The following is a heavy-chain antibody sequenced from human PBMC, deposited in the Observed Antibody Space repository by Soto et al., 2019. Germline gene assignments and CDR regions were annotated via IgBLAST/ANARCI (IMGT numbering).Heavy chain of an antibody. CDR3: ARGYSSSWSRYYYYYYGMDV. CDR2: IYYSGST. J-gene: IGHJ6*02. V-gene: IGHV4-59*01. D-gene: IGHD6-13*01. Sequence: LSLTCTVSGGSISSYYWSWIRQPPGKGLEWIGYIYYSGSTNYNPSLKSRVTISVDTSKNQFSLKLSSVTAADTAVYYCARGYSSSWSRYYYYYYGMDVWGQGTTVTVSS. CDR1: GGSISSYY.